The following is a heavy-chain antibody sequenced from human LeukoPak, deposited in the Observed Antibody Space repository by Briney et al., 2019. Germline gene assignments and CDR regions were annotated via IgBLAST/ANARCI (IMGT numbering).Heavy chain of an antibody. J-gene: IGHJ4*02. CDR1: GGSISSYY. V-gene: IGHV4-59*01. Sequence: SETLSLTCIISGGSISSYYWSWIRQPPGKGLEWIGYIYHSGSTNYNPSLKSRVTMSVDTSKNQFSLKLSSVTAADTAVYYCAAYCGTSTCSGEGLDYWGQGTLVTVSS. CDR2: IYHSGST. D-gene: IGHD2-21*01. CDR3: AAYCGTSTCSGEGLDY.